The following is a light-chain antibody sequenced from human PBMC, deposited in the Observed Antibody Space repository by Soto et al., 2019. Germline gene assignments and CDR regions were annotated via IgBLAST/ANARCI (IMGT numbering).Light chain of an antibody. Sequence: EIVLTQSPGTLPLSPGERATLSCRASQSFTSTSLAWYQQKPGQAPRLLISGASRRATGTPDRFSVSGSGTDFTLTISRLEPGDFAVYYCQQYGDSPRSFGQGTKVDIK. CDR1: QSFTSTS. CDR3: QQYGDSPRS. J-gene: IGKJ1*01. CDR2: GAS. V-gene: IGKV3-20*01.